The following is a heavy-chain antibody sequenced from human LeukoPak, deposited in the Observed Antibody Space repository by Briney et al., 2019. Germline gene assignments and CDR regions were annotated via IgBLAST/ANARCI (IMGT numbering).Heavy chain of an antibody. V-gene: IGHV1-2*02. D-gene: IGHD6-19*01. CDR1: GFPFTVYF. CDR3: ARDIAPAGQWLLDQ. CDR2: INPANGAT. Sequence: GASVKVSCKASGFPFTVYFIHWVRQAPRQGLEWVGWINPANGATKYVQKFEGRVTMTRDTSISTAYMDLSGLTSDDTGVYYCARDIAPAGQWLLDQWGQGTLVTVSS. J-gene: IGHJ4*02.